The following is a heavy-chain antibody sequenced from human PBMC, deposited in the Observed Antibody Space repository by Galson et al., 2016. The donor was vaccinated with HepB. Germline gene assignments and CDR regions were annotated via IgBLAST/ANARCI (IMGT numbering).Heavy chain of an antibody. D-gene: IGHD3-22*01. J-gene: IGHJ6*03. V-gene: IGHV3-21*01. CDR2: ISSSSSHI. CDR3: ARENLYYDSSADCFYYYMDV. Sequence: SLRLSCAASGFTFSSYSMNWVRQAPGKGLEWVSSISSSSSHIYYADSVKGRFTISRDNPKNSLYLQMNTLRAEDTAGYYCARENLYYDSSADCFYYYMDVWGKGTTVTVSS. CDR1: GFTFSSYS.